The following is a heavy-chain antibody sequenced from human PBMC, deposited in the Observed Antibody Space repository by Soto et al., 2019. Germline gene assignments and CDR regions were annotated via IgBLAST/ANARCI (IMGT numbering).Heavy chain of an antibody. CDR1: GFSFVNYG. CDR3: AKVAKPIVVIEYFDY. J-gene: IGHJ4*02. D-gene: IGHD3-22*01. Sequence: EVQLLESGGGLVQPGGSVRLSCGTSGFSFVNYGMGWVRQAPGKGLEWVSGISSSGGRTYFADSVRGRFTISRDNSKNTMYLQMDSLRVEDTAVYYCAKVAKPIVVIEYFDYWGQGSLVTVSS. V-gene: IGHV3-23*01. CDR2: ISSSGGRT.